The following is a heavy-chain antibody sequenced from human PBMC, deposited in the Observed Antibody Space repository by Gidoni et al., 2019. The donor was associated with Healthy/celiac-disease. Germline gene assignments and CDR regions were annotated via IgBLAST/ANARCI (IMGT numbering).Heavy chain of an antibody. CDR1: GLPFSGSR. CDR2: IWYDGSNK. J-gene: IGHJ6*02. D-gene: IGHD3-16*01. Sequence: QVQLVESGGGVVQPGRALSLSCAASGLPFSGSRMHWFRQAPGKGLEWVAVIWYDGSNKYYADSVKGRFTISRDNSKNTLYLQMNSLRAEDTAVYYCARCAERGGFYYYYGMDVWGQGTTVTVSS. V-gene: IGHV3-33*01. CDR3: ARCAERGGFYYYYGMDV.